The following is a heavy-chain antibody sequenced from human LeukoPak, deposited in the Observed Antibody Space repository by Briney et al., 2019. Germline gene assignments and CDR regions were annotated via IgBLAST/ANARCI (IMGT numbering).Heavy chain of an antibody. CDR3: AAIVVVSAAIDY. CDR1: GGSISSDAYF. D-gene: IGHD2-2*01. V-gene: IGHV4-31*03. CDR2: IYYSGNT. J-gene: IGHJ4*02. Sequence: SQTLSLTCTVSGGSISSDAYFWSWIRQHPGKGLEWIGNIYYSGNTYYNPSLKSRVTMSVDTSKNQFCLKLSSVTAADTAVYYCAAIVVVSAAIDYWDQGTLVTVSS.